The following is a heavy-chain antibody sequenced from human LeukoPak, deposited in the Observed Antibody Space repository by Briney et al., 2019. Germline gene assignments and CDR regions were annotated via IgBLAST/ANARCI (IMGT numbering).Heavy chain of an antibody. J-gene: IGHJ6*02. D-gene: IGHD4-23*01. CDR2: ISSSGSNI. Sequence: GGSLRLSCAASGFTFSSYDMSWVRQAPGKGLEWVSYISSSGSNIFYTDSVKGRFTISRDNAKNSLYLQMNSLRAEDTAVYYCAREVVTTYYYYYYGMDVWGQGTTVTVSS. V-gene: IGHV3-48*03. CDR3: AREVVTTYYYYYYGMDV. CDR1: GFTFSSYD.